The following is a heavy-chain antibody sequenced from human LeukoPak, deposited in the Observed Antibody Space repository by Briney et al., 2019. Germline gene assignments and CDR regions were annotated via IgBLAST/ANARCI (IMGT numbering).Heavy chain of an antibody. V-gene: IGHV1-46*01. J-gene: IGHJ6*03. CDR3: ARARNRNYYYYYMDV. CDR1: GYTFTSYY. CDR2: ISPSGGTT. Sequence: ASVKLSCKASGYTFTSYYVHWVRQAPGQGLEWMGIISPSGGTTTYAQKFQGTVTMTRDVSTSTVYMQLNSLRSEDTAVYYCARARNRNYYYYYMDVWGKGTTVTVSS. D-gene: IGHD2/OR15-2a*01.